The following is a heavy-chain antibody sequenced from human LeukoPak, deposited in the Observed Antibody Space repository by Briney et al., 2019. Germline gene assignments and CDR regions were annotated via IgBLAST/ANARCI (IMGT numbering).Heavy chain of an antibody. CDR3: ATRRRYDIWSGYRDY. J-gene: IGHJ4*02. CDR1: GGSISSGSYY. CDR2: IYTSGST. Sequence: SETLSLTCTVSGGSISSGSYYWSWIRQPAGKGLEWIGRIYTSGSTNYNPSLKSRVTISVDTSKNQFSLKLSSVTAADTAVYYCATRRRYDIWSGYRDYWGQGTLVTVSS. D-gene: IGHD3-3*01. V-gene: IGHV4-61*02.